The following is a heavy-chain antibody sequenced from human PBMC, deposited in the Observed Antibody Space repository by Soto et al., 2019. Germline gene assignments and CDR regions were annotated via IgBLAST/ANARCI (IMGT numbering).Heavy chain of an antibody. D-gene: IGHD1-26*01. V-gene: IGHV3-30*18. CDR3: AKGSGTYYHTSFDY. Sequence: GSLRLSCAASGFTFSSYGMYWVRQAPGKGLEWVALISNDGTNQDSAESVKGRFTISRDNSKSTLYLQMNSLRAEDTAVYYCAKGSGTYYHTSFDYWGQGTVVTVSS. CDR1: GFTFSSYG. J-gene: IGHJ4*02. CDR2: ISNDGTNQ.